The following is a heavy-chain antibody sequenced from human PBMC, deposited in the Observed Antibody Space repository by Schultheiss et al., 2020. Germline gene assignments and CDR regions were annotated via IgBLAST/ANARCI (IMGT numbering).Heavy chain of an antibody. V-gene: IGHV4-61*01. Sequence: ETLSLTCTDSGGSISSSSYYWSWIRQPPGKGLEWIGYIYYSGSTNYNPSLKSRVTISVDTSKNQFSLKLSSVTAADTAVYYCARGGLLWHAFDIWGQGTMVTVSS. CDR1: GGSISSSSYY. CDR3: ARGGLLWHAFDI. J-gene: IGHJ3*02. D-gene: IGHD2-2*01. CDR2: IYYSGST.